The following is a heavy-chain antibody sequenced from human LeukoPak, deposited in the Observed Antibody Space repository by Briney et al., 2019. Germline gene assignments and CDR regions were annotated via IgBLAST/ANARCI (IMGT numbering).Heavy chain of an antibody. CDR2: IYYSGST. J-gene: IGHJ5*02. D-gene: IGHD3-22*01. V-gene: IGHV4-59*01. Sequence: PSETLSLTCTVSGGSISSYYWSWIRQPPGKGLEWIGYIYYSGSTNYNPSLKSRVTISVDTSKNQFSLKLSSVTAADTAVYYCARRTYYYGSSGPNWFDPWGQGTLVTVSS. CDR1: GGSISSYY. CDR3: ARRTYYYGSSGPNWFDP.